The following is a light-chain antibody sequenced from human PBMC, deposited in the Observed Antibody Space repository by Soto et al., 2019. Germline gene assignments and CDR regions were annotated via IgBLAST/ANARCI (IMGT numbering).Light chain of an antibody. V-gene: IGKV3-15*01. Sequence: EIVMTQSPATLSVSPGEGATLSCRASQSVSSKLAWYQQKPGQAPRLLIYGASTRATGIPARFSGSGSGTEFTLIISSLQSEDSAVYYCQQSYTPPITFGQGTRLEIK. J-gene: IGKJ5*01. CDR3: QQSYTPPIT. CDR1: QSVSSK. CDR2: GAS.